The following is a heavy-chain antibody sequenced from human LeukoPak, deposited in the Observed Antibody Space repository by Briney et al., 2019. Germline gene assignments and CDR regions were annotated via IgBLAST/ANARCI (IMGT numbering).Heavy chain of an antibody. CDR3: ARQEEYNYVYLGGVDT. CDR2: IYTSGST. J-gene: IGHJ5*02. CDR1: GGSITSYY. Sequence: SETLSLTCTVSGGSITSYYWSSIRQPPGKGLEWIRYIYTSGSTNYNPSLKSRVTISVDTSKNQVSLKLSSVTAADSAVYFCARQEEYNYVYLGGVDTWGQGTLVSVSS. V-gene: IGHV4-4*09. D-gene: IGHD5-18*01.